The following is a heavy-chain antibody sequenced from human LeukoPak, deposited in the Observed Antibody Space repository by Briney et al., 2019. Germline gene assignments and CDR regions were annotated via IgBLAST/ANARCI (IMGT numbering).Heavy chain of an antibody. CDR3: AREEEQQLGASSGRFDP. CDR1: GFTFSRYN. J-gene: IGHJ5*02. D-gene: IGHD6-13*01. Sequence: GGSLRLSCAASGFTFSRYNMNWVRQAPGKGLEWVSSISSGSSYIYYADSVKGRFTISRDNAKNSLYLQMNSLRAEDTAVYYCAREEEQQLGASSGRFDPWGQGTLVTVSS. V-gene: IGHV3-21*01. CDR2: ISSGSSYI.